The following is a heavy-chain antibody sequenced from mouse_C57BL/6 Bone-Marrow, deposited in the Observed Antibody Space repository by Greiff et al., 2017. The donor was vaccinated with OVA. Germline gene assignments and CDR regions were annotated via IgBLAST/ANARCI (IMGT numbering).Heavy chain of an antibody. CDR3: ARKGLPYTMDY. Sequence: VQLQQSGAELVRPGTSVKMSCKASGYTFTNYWIGWAKQRPGHGLEWIGDIYPGGGYTNYNEKFKGKATLTADKSSSTAYMQFSSLTSEDSAIYYCARKGLPYTMDYWGQGTSVTVSS. J-gene: IGHJ4*01. V-gene: IGHV1-63*01. CDR1: GYTFTNYW. D-gene: IGHD2-2*01. CDR2: IYPGGGYT.